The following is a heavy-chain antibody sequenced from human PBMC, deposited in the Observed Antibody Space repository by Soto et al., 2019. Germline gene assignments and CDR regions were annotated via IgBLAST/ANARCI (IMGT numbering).Heavy chain of an antibody. CDR3: ESRKSSPYFDY. Sequence: SETLSLTCTVSGGSISSGDYYWSWIRQPPGKGLEWIGNIYYSGSTYYNPSLKSRVTISIDTSKNQFSLKLSSVTAADTAVYYCESRKSSPYFDYCGQGSLVTVSA. J-gene: IGHJ4*02. CDR2: IYYSGST. CDR1: GGSISSGDYY. D-gene: IGHD3-10*01. V-gene: IGHV4-30-4*01.